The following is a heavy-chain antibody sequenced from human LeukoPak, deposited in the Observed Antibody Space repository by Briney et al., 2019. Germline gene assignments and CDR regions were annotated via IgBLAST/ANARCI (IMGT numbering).Heavy chain of an antibody. Sequence: ASVKVSRKASGYTFTSYDINWVRQATGQGLEWMGWMNPNSGNTGYAQKFQGRVTMTRNTSISTAYMELSSLRSEDTAVYYCARNKGYCSSTSCYGAFDIWGQGTMVTVSS. D-gene: IGHD2-2*01. CDR1: GYTFTSYD. V-gene: IGHV1-8*01. CDR2: MNPNSGNT. J-gene: IGHJ3*02. CDR3: ARNKGYCSSTSCYGAFDI.